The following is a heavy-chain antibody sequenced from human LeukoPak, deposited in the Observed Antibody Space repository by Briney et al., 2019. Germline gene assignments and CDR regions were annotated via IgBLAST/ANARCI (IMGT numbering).Heavy chain of an antibody. Sequence: ASVKVSCKASGYTFTGYYMHWVRQSPGQGLEWMGWINPNSGGTNYAQKFQGRVTMTRDTSISTAYMELSRLRSDDTAVYYCARGGGYSSSWQSDYWGQGTLVTVSS. D-gene: IGHD6-13*01. CDR3: ARGGGYSSSWQSDY. CDR2: INPNSGGT. V-gene: IGHV1-2*02. J-gene: IGHJ4*02. CDR1: GYTFTGYY.